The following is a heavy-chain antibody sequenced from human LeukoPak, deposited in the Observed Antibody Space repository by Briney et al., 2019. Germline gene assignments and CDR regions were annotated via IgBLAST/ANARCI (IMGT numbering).Heavy chain of an antibody. Sequence: GGSLRLSCAASGFTSSSYAMHWVRQAPGKGLEWVAVISYDGSNKYYADSVKGRFTISRDNSKNTLYLQMNSLRAEDTAVYYCSKYSSSYGVDYWGQGTLVTVSS. V-gene: IGHV3-30*01. D-gene: IGHD6-6*01. CDR3: SKYSSSYGVDY. J-gene: IGHJ4*02. CDR2: ISYDGSNK. CDR1: GFTSSSYA.